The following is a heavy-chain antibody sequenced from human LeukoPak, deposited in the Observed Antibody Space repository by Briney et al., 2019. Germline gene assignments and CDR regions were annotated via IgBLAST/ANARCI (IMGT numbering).Heavy chain of an antibody. V-gene: IGHV3-21*01. CDR3: ARDESYYDSSGYCDY. CDR1: GFTFSSYS. D-gene: IGHD3-22*01. J-gene: IGHJ4*02. Sequence: GGSLRLSCAASGFTFSSYSMNWVRQAPGKGLEWVSSISSSSSYIYYADSVKGRFTISRDNAKNSLYLQMNSLRAEDTAVYYCARDESYYDSSGYCDYWGQGTLVTVSS. CDR2: ISSSSSYI.